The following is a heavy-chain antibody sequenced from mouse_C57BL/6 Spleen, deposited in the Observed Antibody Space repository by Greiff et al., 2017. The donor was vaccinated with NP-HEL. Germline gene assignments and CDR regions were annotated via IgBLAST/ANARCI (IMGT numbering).Heavy chain of an antibody. CDR2: INPSTGGT. CDR3: ARNLAWFAY. CDR1: GYSFTGYY. J-gene: IGHJ3*01. V-gene: IGHV1-42*01. Sequence: VQLQQSGPELVKPGASVKISCKASGYSFTGYYMNWVKQSPEKSLEWIGEINPSTGGTTYNQKFKAKATLTVDKSSSTAYMQLKSLTSEASAVYYCARNLAWFAYWGQGTLVTVSA.